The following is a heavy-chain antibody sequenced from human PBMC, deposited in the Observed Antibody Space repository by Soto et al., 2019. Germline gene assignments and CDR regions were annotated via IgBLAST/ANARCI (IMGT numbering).Heavy chain of an antibody. CDR2: IYYSGST. J-gene: IGHJ6*02. V-gene: IGHV4-59*12. Sequence: SETLSLTCTVSGGSISSYYWSWIRQPPGKGLEWIGYIYYSGSTNYNPSLKSRVTISVDTSKNQFSLKLSSVTAADTAVYYCASFYYYGSGSYYPVYGMDVWGQGTTVTVSS. D-gene: IGHD3-10*01. CDR3: ASFYYYGSGSYYPVYGMDV. CDR1: GGSISSYY.